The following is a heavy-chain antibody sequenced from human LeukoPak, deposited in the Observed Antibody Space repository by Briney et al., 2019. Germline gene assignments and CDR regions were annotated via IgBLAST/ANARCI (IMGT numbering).Heavy chain of an antibody. CDR3: AAHPTYYSDTRGYSR. CDR2: IYYSGSA. D-gene: IGHD3-22*01. V-gene: IGHV4-31*03. CDR1: GVSINSGAYY. J-gene: IGHJ4*02. Sequence: SETLSLTCTVSGVSINSGAYYWGWIRQHPGKGLEWIGYIYYSGSAYYNPSLKSRVTISVDTSENQFSLKLSSVTAAVTAVYYCAAHPTYYSDTRGYSRWGQGTLVTVSS.